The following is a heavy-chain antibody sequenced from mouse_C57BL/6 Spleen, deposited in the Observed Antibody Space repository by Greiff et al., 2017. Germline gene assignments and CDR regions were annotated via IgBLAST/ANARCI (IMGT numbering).Heavy chain of an antibody. D-gene: IGHD1-1*01. J-gene: IGHJ2*01. CDR1: GYAFTNYL. Sequence: QVQLQQSGAELVRPGPSVKVSCKASGYAFTNYLIEWVKQRPGQGLEWIGVINPGSGGTNYNEKFKGKATLTADKSSSTAYMQLSSLTSEDSAVYFCARSGITTDFDYWGQGTTLTVSS. CDR3: ARSGITTDFDY. CDR2: INPGSGGT. V-gene: IGHV1-54*01.